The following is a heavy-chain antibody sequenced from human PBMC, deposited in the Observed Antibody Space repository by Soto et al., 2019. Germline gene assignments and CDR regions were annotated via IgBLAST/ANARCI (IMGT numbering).Heavy chain of an antibody. CDR2: ISAYNGNT. J-gene: IGHJ5*02. CDR1: GYTFTNYG. CDR3: ARADHSSSFSRWFDP. D-gene: IGHD3-22*01. Sequence: QVQLVQSGAEVKKPGASVKVSCKASGYTFTNYGISWVRQAPGQGLEWMGWISAYNGNTNFAQTFQDRLTMTTDTATSTADVELGSLSSDDTAVFYCARADHSSSFSRWFDPWGQGTLVTVSS. V-gene: IGHV1-18*04.